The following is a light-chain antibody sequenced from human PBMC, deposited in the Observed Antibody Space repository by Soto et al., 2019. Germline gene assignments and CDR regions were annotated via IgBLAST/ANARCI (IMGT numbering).Light chain of an antibody. CDR2: GAS. Sequence: EIVMTQSPATLSVSPGERATLSCRASQSVSSNLAWYQQKPGQAPRLLIYGASTRATGIPARFSGSGSGTEVTHTISSLQSQDFAVYYCHQYNNWPPITFGQGTRLEIK. J-gene: IGKJ5*01. V-gene: IGKV3-15*01. CDR3: HQYNNWPPIT. CDR1: QSVSSN.